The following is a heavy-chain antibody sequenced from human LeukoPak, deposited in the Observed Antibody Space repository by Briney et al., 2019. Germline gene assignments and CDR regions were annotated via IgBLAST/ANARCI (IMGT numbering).Heavy chain of an antibody. Sequence: SETLSLTCTVSGDSISGYYWSWIRQPPGKGLEWIGEINHSGSTNYNPSLKSRVTISVDTSKNQFSLKLSSVTAADTAVYYCARGAVLWFGEKPYAFDIWGQGTMVTVSS. CDR1: GDSISGYY. D-gene: IGHD3-10*01. CDR3: ARGAVLWFGEKPYAFDI. V-gene: IGHV4-34*01. J-gene: IGHJ3*02. CDR2: INHSGST.